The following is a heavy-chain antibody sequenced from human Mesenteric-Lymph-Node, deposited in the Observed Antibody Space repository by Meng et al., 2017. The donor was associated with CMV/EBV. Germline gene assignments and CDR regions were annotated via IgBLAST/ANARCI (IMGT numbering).Heavy chain of an antibody. D-gene: IGHD1-26*01. J-gene: IGHJ3*02. V-gene: IGHV4-38-2*02. Sequence: SETLSLTCTVSGYSISSGYYWGWIRQPPGKGREWIGSIYHSGSTYYNPSLKSRVTISVDTSKNQFSLTRSSVTAADTAVYYCAREPAVGATRDAFDIWGQGTMVTVSS. CDR3: AREPAVGATRDAFDI. CDR1: GYSISSGYY. CDR2: IYHSGST.